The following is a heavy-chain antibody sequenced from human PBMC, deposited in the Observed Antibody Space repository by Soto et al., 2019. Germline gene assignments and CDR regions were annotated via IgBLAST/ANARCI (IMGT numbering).Heavy chain of an antibody. J-gene: IGHJ4*01. CDR1: GYTFICYL. Sequence: GASVKVSCKASGYTFICYLMHSVRQVSGQRPDLMGWINAGDDKTHYLQKFQGRITITRDTSAGTVYMELSSLRSEDTAVYCCARDPFTMVLGVFPYCDYCG. CDR2: INAGDDKT. D-gene: IGHD3-10*01. CDR3: ARDPFTMVLGVFPYCDY. V-gene: IGHV1-3*01.